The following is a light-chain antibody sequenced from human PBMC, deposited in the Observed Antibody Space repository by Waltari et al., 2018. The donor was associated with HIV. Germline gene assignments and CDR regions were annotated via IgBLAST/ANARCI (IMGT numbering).Light chain of an antibody. J-gene: IGLJ2*01. Sequence: QSALTQPASVSGFPGQSITISCTGTSSDVGDYYYVSWYQQFPGKAPNVLIFEVGNRPSWVSDRFSGSKSGNTASLTISGLQTEDEADYFCSSYTTSNTVVFGGGTKLTVL. CDR2: EVG. CDR1: SSDVGDYYY. CDR3: SSYTTSNTVV. V-gene: IGLV2-14*01.